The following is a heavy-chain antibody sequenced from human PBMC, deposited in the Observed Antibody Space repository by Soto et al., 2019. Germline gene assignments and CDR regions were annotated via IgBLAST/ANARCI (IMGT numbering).Heavy chain of an antibody. CDR3: ARDWSPANSGYDVVVGYYYYYGMDV. CDR2: IGTAGDT. CDR1: GFTFSSYD. Sequence: GGSLRLSCAASGFTFSSYDMHWVRQATGKGLEWVSAIGTAGDTYYPGSVKGRFTISRENAKNSLYLQMNSLRAEDTAVYYCARDWSPANSGYDVVVGYYYYYGMDVWGQGTTVTVSS. V-gene: IGHV3-13*01. D-gene: IGHD5-12*01. J-gene: IGHJ6*02.